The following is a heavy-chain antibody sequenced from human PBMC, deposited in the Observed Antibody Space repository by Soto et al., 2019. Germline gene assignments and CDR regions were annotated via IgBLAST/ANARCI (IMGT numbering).Heavy chain of an antibody. Sequence: EVQLVESGGGLVKPGGSLRLSCAASGFTFSSYSMNWVRQAPGKGLEWVSSISSGSDYIFYADSVKGQFTISRDNAKNSLFLQMNSLTAEDTAVYYCARSPVGDAFNVWGQGTVVTVSS. CDR2: ISSGSDYI. CDR3: ARSPVGDAFNV. V-gene: IGHV3-21*01. CDR1: GFTFSSYS. J-gene: IGHJ3*01.